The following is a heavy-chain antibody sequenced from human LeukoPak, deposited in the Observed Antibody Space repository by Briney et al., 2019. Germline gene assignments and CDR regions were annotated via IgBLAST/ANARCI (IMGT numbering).Heavy chain of an antibody. V-gene: IGHV5-51*01. D-gene: IGHD1-26*01. CDR3: AGSGSHNNWFDP. CDR2: IYPGDSDT. J-gene: IGHJ5*02. Sequence: GASLQISCKGSGSSFTSYWIGWVRQLPGKGLEWMGIIYPGDSDTRYSPSFQGQVTISADKSISTAYLQWSSLKASDTAMYYCAGSGSHNNWFDPWGQGTLVTVSS. CDR1: GSSFTSYW.